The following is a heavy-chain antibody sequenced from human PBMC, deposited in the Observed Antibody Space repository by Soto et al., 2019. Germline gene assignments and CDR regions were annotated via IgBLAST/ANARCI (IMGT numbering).Heavy chain of an antibody. J-gene: IGHJ4*02. CDR2: IIPILGIA. CDR1: GGTFSSYT. Sequence: QVQLVQSGAEVKKPGSSVKVSCKASGGTFSSYTISWVRQAPGQGLEWMGRIIPILGIANYAQKFQGRVTITAEKATSTAYMELSRLRSEDTAVYYCASRYDSSDYWGQGTLVTVSS. V-gene: IGHV1-69*02. CDR3: ASRYDSSDY. D-gene: IGHD3-22*01.